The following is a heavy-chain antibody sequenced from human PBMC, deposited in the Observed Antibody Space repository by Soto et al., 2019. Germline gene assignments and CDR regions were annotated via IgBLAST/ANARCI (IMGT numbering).Heavy chain of an antibody. CDR3: ARVPSP. J-gene: IGHJ5*02. CDR2: IYHSGST. CDR1: CGSISSGGYS. Sequence: SETLSLTCAVSCGSISSGGYSWSWIRQPPGKGLEWIGYIYHSGSTYYNPSLKSRVTISVDRSKNQFSLKLSSVTAADTAVYYCARVPSPWGQGTLVTVSS. V-gene: IGHV4-30-2*01.